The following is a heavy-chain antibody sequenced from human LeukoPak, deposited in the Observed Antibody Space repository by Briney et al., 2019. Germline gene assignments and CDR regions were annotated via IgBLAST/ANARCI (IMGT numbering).Heavy chain of an antibody. J-gene: IGHJ5*02. Sequence: ASVKVSCKASGYTFTSYGNSWVRQAPGQGLEWMGWISAYNGNTNYAQKLQGRVTMTTDTSTSTAYMELRSLRSDDTAVYYCARGNRGYSYGSWFDPWGQGTLVTVSS. V-gene: IGHV1-18*01. CDR2: ISAYNGNT. D-gene: IGHD5-18*01. CDR3: ARGNRGYSYGSWFDP. CDR1: GYTFTSYG.